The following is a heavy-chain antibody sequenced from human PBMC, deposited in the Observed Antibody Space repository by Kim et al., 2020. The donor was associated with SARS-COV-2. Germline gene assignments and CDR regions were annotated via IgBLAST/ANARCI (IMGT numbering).Heavy chain of an antibody. V-gene: IGHV1-18*01. J-gene: IGHJ3*02. CDR1: GYTFTSYG. CDR2: ISAYNGNT. D-gene: IGHD6-13*01. Sequence: ASVKVSCKASGYTFTSYGISWVRHAPGQGLEWMGWISAYNGNTNYAQKPQGRVTMTTDTSTSTAYMELRSLRSDDTAVYYCARGGSSWYLLDAFDIWGQGTMVTVSS. CDR3: ARGGSSWYLLDAFDI.